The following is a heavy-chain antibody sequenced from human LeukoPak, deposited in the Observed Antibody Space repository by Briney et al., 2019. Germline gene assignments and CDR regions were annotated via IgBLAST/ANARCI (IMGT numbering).Heavy chain of an antibody. Sequence: PSETLSLTCAVYGGSFSGYYWSWIRQPPGKGLEWIGEINHSGSTNYNPSLKSRVTISVDTSKNQFSLKLSSVTAADTAVYYCARGSGYSYGFAFDLWGQGTLVTVSS. D-gene: IGHD5-18*01. CDR1: GGSFSGYY. CDR2: INHSGST. V-gene: IGHV4-34*01. CDR3: ARGSGYSYGFAFDL. J-gene: IGHJ5*02.